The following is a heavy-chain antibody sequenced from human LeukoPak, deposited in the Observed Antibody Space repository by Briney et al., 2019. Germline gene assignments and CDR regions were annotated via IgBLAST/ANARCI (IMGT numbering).Heavy chain of an antibody. J-gene: IGHJ4*02. CDR3: ARDDRYSAFDY. V-gene: IGHV3-74*01. Sequence: PGGSLRLSCAASGFAFSSYWMHWVRQAPGKGLVWVSRINSDGSSTSYADSVKGRFTISRDNAKNTLYLQMNSLRAEGTAVYYCARDDRYSAFDYWGQGTLVTVSS. CDR1: GFAFSSYW. CDR2: INSDGSST. D-gene: IGHD5-18*01.